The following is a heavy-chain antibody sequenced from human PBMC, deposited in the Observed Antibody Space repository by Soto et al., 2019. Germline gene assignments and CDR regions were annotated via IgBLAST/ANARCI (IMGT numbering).Heavy chain of an antibody. CDR1: GAYVSDFS. CDR2: ITVNGIT. CDR3: ARESGENGTYEAH. Sequence: QVQQLESGPGLVKPWDTLSLTCTVSGAYVSDFSWCWIRQPAGPGLEWIGRITVNGITQYTPSFRSRVTMSKDTSRNQCSLNLQSATAADTALYYCARESGENGTYEAHWGQGTLVTVSS. J-gene: IGHJ1*01. V-gene: IGHV4-4*07. D-gene: IGHD1-26*01.